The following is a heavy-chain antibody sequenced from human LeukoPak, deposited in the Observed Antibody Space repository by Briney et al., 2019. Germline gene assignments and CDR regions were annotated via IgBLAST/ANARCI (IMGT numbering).Heavy chain of an antibody. CDR2: ISSSGSTI. J-gene: IGHJ6*04. D-gene: IGHD3-10*02. Sequence: GGSLGLSCVASGFTFSSYEMTWVRQAPGKGLEWLSYISSSGSTIYYADSVKGRFTISRDNAKNSLYLQMNSLRAEDTAVYYCAELGITMIGGVWGKGTTVTISS. CDR3: AELGITMIGGV. V-gene: IGHV3-48*03. CDR1: GFTFSSYE.